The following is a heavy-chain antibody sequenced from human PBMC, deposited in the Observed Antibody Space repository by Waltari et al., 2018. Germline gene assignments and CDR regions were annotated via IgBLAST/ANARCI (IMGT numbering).Heavy chain of an antibody. CDR2: IYTSGST. D-gene: IGHD2-8*02. CDR3: ATGGVFSDNQFDY. Sequence: QVQLQESGPGLVKPSQTLSLTCTVSGGSISTGSYYWSWIRQPAGTGLEWIGRIYTSGSTNYNPSLKSRVTISVDTSKNQFSLKLSSVTAADTAVYYCATGGVFSDNQFDYWGQGTLVTVSS. V-gene: IGHV4-61*02. CDR1: GGSISTGSYY. J-gene: IGHJ4*02.